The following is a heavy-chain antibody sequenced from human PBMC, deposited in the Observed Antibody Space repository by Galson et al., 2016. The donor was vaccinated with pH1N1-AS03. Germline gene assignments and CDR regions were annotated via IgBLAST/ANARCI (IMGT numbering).Heavy chain of an antibody. CDR3: ANLFGDYSFDY. CDR1: GFTFSNYA. V-gene: IGHV3-23*01. D-gene: IGHD4-17*01. J-gene: IGHJ4*02. CDR2: IGANGGST. Sequence: SLRLSCAASGFTFSNYAMAWVRQAPGKGLEWVSGIGANGGSTYSDADSVKGRFIISRDNSKNTLYLQIYSLTAEDTAIYYCANLFGDYSFDYWGQGTLVSVPS.